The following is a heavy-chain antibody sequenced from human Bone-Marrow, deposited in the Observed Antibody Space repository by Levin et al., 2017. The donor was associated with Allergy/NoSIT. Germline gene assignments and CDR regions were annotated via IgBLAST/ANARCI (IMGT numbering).Heavy chain of an antibody. D-gene: IGHD3-16*01. J-gene: IGHJ4*02. V-gene: IGHV3-23*01. CDR1: GFTFSSYP. CDR2: ISASCGST. Sequence: SCVASGFTFSSYPMSWVRQAPGKGLEWVSGISASCGSTYYADSVKGRFTISRDNSKNTLYLQMNSLRAEDTAVYFCAKVRDYDYVWGSPDYWGQGTLVTVSS. CDR3: AKVRDYDYVWGSPDY.